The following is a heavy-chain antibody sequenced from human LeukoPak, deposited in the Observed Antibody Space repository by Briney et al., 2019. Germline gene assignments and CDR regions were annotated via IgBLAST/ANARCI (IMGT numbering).Heavy chain of an antibody. CDR3: ATGGSLAAAGDY. V-gene: IGHV4-61*03. CDR1: GGSVSSGHYY. D-gene: IGHD6-13*01. J-gene: IGHJ4*02. CDR2: IYNSEST. Sequence: KASETLSLTCTVSGGSVSSGHYYWSWIRLPPGKGLEWIGYIYNSESTNYNPSLKSRVTISVDTSKNHFSLKLSSVTAADTAVYYCATGGSLAAAGDYWGQGTLVTVSS.